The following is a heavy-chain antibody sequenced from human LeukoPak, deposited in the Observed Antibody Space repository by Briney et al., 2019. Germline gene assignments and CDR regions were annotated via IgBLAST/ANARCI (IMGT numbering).Heavy chain of an antibody. CDR2: ISSSSVYT. CDR1: GFTFSDYY. J-gene: IGHJ4*02. CDR3: ARSPPGVAGTEFDY. Sequence: GGSLRLSCAASGFTFSDYYMSWIRQAPGKWLEWVSYISSSSVYTNYADSVKGRFTISRDNAKSSLYLQMNSLRAEDTAVYYCARSPPGVAGTEFDYWGQGTLVTVSS. V-gene: IGHV3-11*06. D-gene: IGHD6-19*01.